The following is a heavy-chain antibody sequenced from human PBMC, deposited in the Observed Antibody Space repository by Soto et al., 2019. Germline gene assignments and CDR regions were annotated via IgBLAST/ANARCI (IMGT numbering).Heavy chain of an antibody. V-gene: IGHV4-61*01. D-gene: IGHD1-7*01. CDR1: GGSVSSGSYD. CDR2: IYYSGST. Sequence: SETLSLTCTVSGGSVSSGSYDWSWIRQPPGKGLEWIGYIYYSGSTNYNPSLKSRVTISVDTSKNQFSLKLSSVTAADTAVYYCARDETDITGTTSWFDPWGQGTLVTVS. J-gene: IGHJ5*02. CDR3: ARDETDITGTTSWFDP.